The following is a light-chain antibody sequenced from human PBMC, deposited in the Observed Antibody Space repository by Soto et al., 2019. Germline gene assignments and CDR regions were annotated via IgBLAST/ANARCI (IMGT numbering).Light chain of an antibody. J-gene: IGKJ2*01. CDR2: GAS. Sequence: EIVLTQSPGTLSLSPGERATLSCRASQSVSSSYLAWYQQRPGQAPRLLIYGASSRATDIPDRFSGTGSGTDFTLTISRLEPEDFAVYYCQQSVSSPYTFGQGTKLEIK. CDR1: QSVSSSY. CDR3: QQSVSSPYT. V-gene: IGKV3-20*01.